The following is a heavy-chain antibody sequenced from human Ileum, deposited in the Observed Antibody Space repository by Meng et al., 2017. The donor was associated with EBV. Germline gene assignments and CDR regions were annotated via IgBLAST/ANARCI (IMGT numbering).Heavy chain of an antibody. CDR3: AIYAVGGSGQGY. V-gene: IGHV4-30-4*01. Sequence: VQLPDPGPGLVQPSQTLSLTCAVSGVSISSGVYHWRWIRQPPGKGLEWIGCSGGTYYNPSLKSRLTISVDTSKNQFSLKLDSATAADTAVYYCAIYAVGGSGQGYWGQGTLVTVSS. CDR1: GVSISSGVYH. J-gene: IGHJ4*02. CDR2: CSGGT. D-gene: IGHD1-26*01.